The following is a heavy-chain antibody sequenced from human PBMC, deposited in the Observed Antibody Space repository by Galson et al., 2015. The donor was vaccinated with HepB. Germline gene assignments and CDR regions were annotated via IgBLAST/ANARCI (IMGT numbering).Heavy chain of an antibody. Sequence: SLRLSCAASGFRLSSYSMNWVRQAPGKGLEWVSSIHSSGFYKYYAGSVKGRFTISRDNARNSLYLQMSSLRVEDTAVYYCARVNGRQLPLDYWGQGTLVTVSS. D-gene: IGHD2-2*01. CDR1: GFRLSSYS. V-gene: IGHV3-21*01. CDR2: IHSSGFYK. CDR3: ARVNGRQLPLDY. J-gene: IGHJ4*02.